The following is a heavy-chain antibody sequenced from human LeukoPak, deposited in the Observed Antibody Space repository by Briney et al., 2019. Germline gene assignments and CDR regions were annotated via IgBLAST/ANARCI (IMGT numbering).Heavy chain of an antibody. Sequence: GGSLRLSCAASGFTFSSHLMHWVRQAPGKGLVWVSGINSDGGEPKYAASVKGRVTIFRANGKNTLYLQMNSLRSEDTPLYSCAKELGDMDVWGEGTTVTVFS. D-gene: IGHD3-3*01. CDR2: INSDGGEP. J-gene: IGHJ6*03. CDR1: GFTFSSHL. V-gene: IGHV3-74*01. CDR3: AKELGDMDV.